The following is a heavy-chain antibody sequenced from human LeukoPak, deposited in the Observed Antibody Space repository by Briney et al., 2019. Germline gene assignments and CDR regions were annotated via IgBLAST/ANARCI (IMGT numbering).Heavy chain of an antibody. D-gene: IGHD7-27*01. CDR2: IYYSGST. CDR3: ARDLAGHLGYYGMDV. J-gene: IGHJ6*02. Sequence: SETLSLTCTVSGGSISSGGYYWSWIRQHPGKGLEWIGYIYYSGSTYYNPSLKSRVTISVDTSKNQFSLKLSSVTAADTAVYYCARDLAGHLGYYGMDVWGQGTTVTVSS. V-gene: IGHV4-31*03. CDR1: GGSISSGGYY.